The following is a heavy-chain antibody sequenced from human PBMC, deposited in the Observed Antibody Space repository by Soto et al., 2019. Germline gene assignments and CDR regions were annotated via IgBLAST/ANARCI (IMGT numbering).Heavy chain of an antibody. D-gene: IGHD1-1*01. V-gene: IGHV1-69*13. J-gene: IGHJ6*02. CDR2: IIPIFDTA. CDR3: ARNGTLTGYSYGMDV. CDR1: GGTFSDFT. Sequence: SVKVSCKASGGTFSDFTINWVRQAPGQRLEWMGGIIPIFDTANYAENFQGRVTITADESTSTSFMEVSSLRSEDTAVYFCARNGTLTGYSYGMDVWGQGTMVTVSS.